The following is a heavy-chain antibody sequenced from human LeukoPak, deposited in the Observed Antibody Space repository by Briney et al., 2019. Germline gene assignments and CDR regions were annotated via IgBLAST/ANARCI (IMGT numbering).Heavy chain of an antibody. CDR3: VGQNAVNAELEY. CDR2: SHYSGSN. Sequence: SETLSLTCTVSGGSISYYFWSWFRQSPGKTLEWIGNSHYSGSNTYNPSLESRPSMSVDPSKNQFSLTLRSATAADTAVYYCVGQNAVNAELEYWGQGTLVTVAS. V-gene: IGHV4-59*08. CDR1: GGSISYYF. J-gene: IGHJ4*02. D-gene: IGHD1-14*01.